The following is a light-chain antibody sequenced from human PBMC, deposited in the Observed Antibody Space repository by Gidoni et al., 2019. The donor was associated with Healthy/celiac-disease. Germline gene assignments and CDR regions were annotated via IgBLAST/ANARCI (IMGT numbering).Light chain of an antibody. J-gene: IGLJ3*02. V-gene: IGLV8-61*01. CDR3: VLYIGSGISGV. CDR1: SGSVSTTYY. CDR2: STN. Sequence: QTVVTQEPSFSVSPGGTVTLTCGLSSGSVSTTYYPSWYQQTPGQAPRTLIYSTNTRSSGVPDRFSGSILGNKAALTITGAQADDDSVYYCVLYIGSGISGVFGGGTKLTVL.